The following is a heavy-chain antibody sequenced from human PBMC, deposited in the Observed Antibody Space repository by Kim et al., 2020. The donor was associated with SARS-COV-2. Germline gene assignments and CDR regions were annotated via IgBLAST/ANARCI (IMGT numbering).Heavy chain of an antibody. CDR2: ISSSSSDI. J-gene: IGHJ4*02. D-gene: IGHD4-4*01. V-gene: IGHV3-21*01. Sequence: GGSLRLSCAASGFTFSSYSMNWVRQAPGKGLEWVSSISSSSSDIYYADSVKGRFTISRDDAKNSLYLQMNSLRVEDTAVYYCAGGGTTVKGLLDYWGQGTLVTVSS. CDR3: AGGGTTVKGLLDY. CDR1: GFTFSSYS.